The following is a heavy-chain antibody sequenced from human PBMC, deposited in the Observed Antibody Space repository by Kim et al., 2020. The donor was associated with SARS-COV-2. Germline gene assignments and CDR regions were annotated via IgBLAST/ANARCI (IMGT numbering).Heavy chain of an antibody. J-gene: IGHJ5*02. CDR2: IYYSGST. D-gene: IGHD4-17*01. Sequence: SETLSLTCTVSGGSISSGGYYWSWIRQHPGKGLEWIGYIYYSGSTYYNPSLKSRVTISVDTSKNQFSLKLSSVTAADTAVYYCARLYGDYVDRALRGWFDPWGQGTLVTVSS. V-gene: IGHV4-31*03. CDR1: GGSISSGGYY. CDR3: ARLYGDYVDRALRGWFDP.